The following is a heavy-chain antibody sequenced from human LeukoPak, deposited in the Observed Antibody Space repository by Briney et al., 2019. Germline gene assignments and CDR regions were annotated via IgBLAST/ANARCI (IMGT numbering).Heavy chain of an antibody. CDR1: GGSMRTGLYY. V-gene: IGHV4-61*02. Sequence: SETLSLTCAVSGGSMRTGLYYWNWIRQPAGKGLEWIGRIYPSGDTNYNPSLESRVTISVDTAKNQFSLKLISVTAADTALYYCARGQYDFWSGYDVNWSDPWGQGTLVTVSS. J-gene: IGHJ5*02. CDR3: ARGQYDFWSGYDVNWSDP. D-gene: IGHD3-3*01. CDR2: IYPSGDT.